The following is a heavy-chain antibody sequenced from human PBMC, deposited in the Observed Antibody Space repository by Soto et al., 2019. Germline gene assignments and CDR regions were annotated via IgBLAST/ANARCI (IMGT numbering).Heavy chain of an antibody. CDR3: ARDTWSRHGSGTINYYMDV. D-gene: IGHD3-10*01. J-gene: IGHJ6*03. V-gene: IGHV1-18*01. Sequence: ASVKVSCKASGYTFTSFAISWVRQAPGQGLEWMGWIGAYNGNTNYAQRLQGRVTMTTDTSTSTAYMELRSLRSDDTAVYYCARDTWSRHGSGTINYYMDVWGKGTTVTVSS. CDR1: GYTFTSFA. CDR2: IGAYNGNT.